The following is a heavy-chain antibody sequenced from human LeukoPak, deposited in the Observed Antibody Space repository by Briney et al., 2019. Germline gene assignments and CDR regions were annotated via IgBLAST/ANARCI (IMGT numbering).Heavy chain of an antibody. V-gene: IGHV3-48*03. CDR1: GFTFSSCG. Sequence: GGSLRLSCAASGFTFSSCGMHWVRQAPGKGLEWVSYISSSGSTIYYRDSVKGRFTISRDNAKNSLYLQMYSLRAEHTAVYYCARDSSYGYWGQGTLVTVSS. CDR3: ARDSSYGY. J-gene: IGHJ4*02. CDR2: ISSSGSTI. D-gene: IGHD5-18*01.